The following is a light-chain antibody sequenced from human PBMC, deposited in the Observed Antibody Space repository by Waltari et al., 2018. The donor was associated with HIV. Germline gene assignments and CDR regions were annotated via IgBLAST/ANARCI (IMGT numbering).Light chain of an antibody. CDR2: DVS. Sequence: AIQLTQSPSSLSASVGDTVIITCRTSQGIRAALAWYRQKPGKTPELLIYDVSTLQSGVPSKFSGSGSGTDFTLTINSLQPEDSATYYCQQFNSYPLTFGQGTRLEIK. CDR1: QGIRAA. J-gene: IGKJ5*01. V-gene: IGKV1-13*02. CDR3: QQFNSYPLT.